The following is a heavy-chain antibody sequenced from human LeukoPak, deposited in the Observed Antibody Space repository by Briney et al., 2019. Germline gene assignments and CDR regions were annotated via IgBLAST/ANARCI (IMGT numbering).Heavy chain of an antibody. CDR1: RGTFSSYA. J-gene: IGHJ5*02. V-gene: IGHV1-69*13. CDR2: IIPIFGTA. D-gene: IGHD3-9*01. CDR3: AREMGYYDILTGYYTLYNWFDP. Sequence: SVKVSCKASRGTFSSYAISWVRQAPGQGLEWMGGIIPIFGTANYAQKFQGRVTITADESTSTAYMELSSLRSEDTAVYYCAREMGYYDILTGYYTLYNWFDPWGQGTLVTVSS.